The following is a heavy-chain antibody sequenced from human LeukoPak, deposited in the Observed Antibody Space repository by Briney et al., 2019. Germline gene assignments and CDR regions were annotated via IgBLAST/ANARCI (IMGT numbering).Heavy chain of an antibody. J-gene: IGHJ6*02. CDR3: AKERGAIVVVVAVASYGMDV. Sequence: GGSLSLSCAASGFTFSSYGMHWVRQAPGKGLEWIGVISYDGSNKYYADSVKGRFTISRDNSKNTLSMQMISLRAEGMAVYYCAKERGAIVVVVAVASYGMDVWGQGTTVTVSS. D-gene: IGHD2-15*01. CDR1: GFTFSSYG. V-gene: IGHV3-30*18. CDR2: ISYDGSNK.